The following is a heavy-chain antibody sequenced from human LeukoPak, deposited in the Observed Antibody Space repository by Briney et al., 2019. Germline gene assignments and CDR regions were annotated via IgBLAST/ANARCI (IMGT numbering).Heavy chain of an antibody. CDR2: IYYSGST. V-gene: IGHV4-39*01. D-gene: IGHD2-2*02. CDR3: ARRDIVVVPAAIGAGAFDI. J-gene: IGHJ3*02. Sequence: PSETLSLTCTVSGGSISSSSYYWGWIRQPPGKGPERIGSIYYSGSTYYDPSLKGRVTISVDTSKNQLSLKLSSVTAADTAVYYCARRDIVVVPAAIGAGAFDIWGQGTMVTVSS. CDR1: GGSISSSSYY.